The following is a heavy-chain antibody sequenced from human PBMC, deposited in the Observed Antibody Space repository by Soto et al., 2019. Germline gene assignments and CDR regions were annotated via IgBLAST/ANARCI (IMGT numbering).Heavy chain of an antibody. CDR3: ARDRGIACHP. J-gene: IGHJ5*02. Sequence: QVQLVESGGGLVKPGGSLRLSCAASGFTFSDYYMSWIRQAPGKGLEWISYISSGSSDIYYAVSVKGRFVISRDNARNFLFLHLNSLRAEDTAVYYCARDRGIACHPWGQGTLVTASS. D-gene: IGHD2-15*01. CDR2: ISSGSSDI. CDR1: GFTFSDYY. V-gene: IGHV3-11*01.